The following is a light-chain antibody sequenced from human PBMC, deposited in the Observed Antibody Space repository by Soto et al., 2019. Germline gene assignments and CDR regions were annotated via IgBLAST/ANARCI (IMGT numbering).Light chain of an antibody. CDR2: DVT. J-gene: IGLJ2*01. CDR1: SRDVGGYDY. CDR3: SSYTGYTTLV. Sequence: QSVLTQPASVSGSPGQSITISCTGSSRDVGGYDYVSWYQHHPGKAPKLMIYDVTSRPSGISDRFSGSKSGNTASLTISGLQAEDEADYYCSSYTGYTTLVFGGGTKVTVL. V-gene: IGLV2-14*03.